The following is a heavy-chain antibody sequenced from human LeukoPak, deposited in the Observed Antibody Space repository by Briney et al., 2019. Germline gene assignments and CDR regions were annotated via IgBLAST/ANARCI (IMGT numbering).Heavy chain of an antibody. Sequence: GGSLRPSCAASGFTFSSYSMNWVRQAPGKGLEWVSAISGSGDNTYYADSVKGRFTISRDNSKNTLYLQMNNLRAEDTAVYYCATSPTFDPWGQGTLVTVSS. J-gene: IGHJ5*02. CDR2: ISGSGDNT. V-gene: IGHV3-23*01. CDR1: GFTFSSYS. CDR3: ATSPTFDP.